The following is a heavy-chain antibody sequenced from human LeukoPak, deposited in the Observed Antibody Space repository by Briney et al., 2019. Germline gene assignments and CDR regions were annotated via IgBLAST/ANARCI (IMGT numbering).Heavy chain of an antibody. CDR1: GYTFTSYD. J-gene: IGHJ4*02. CDR3: ARQFRYSSSWYVIGY. V-gene: IGHV1-8*01. Sequence: ASVKVSCKASGYTFTSYDINWVRQATGQGLEWMGWMNPNSGNTGYAQKFQGRVTMTRNTSISTAYMELSSLRSGDTAVYYCARQFRYSSSWYVIGYWGQGTLVTVSS. D-gene: IGHD6-13*01. CDR2: MNPNSGNT.